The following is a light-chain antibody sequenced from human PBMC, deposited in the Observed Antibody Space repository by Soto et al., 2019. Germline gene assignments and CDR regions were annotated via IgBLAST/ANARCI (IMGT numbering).Light chain of an antibody. CDR1: QSVNSNY. CDR3: QQYGSSPPVT. CDR2: GAS. J-gene: IGKJ4*01. V-gene: IGKV3-20*01. Sequence: DIVLTQSPGTLSLSPGERATLSCRSSQSVNSNYLAWYQQKPGQAPRLLIFGASTRATGISDRFRGSGSGTDFILTINRLEPEDFAVYYCQQYGSSPPVTFGGGTKVEIK.